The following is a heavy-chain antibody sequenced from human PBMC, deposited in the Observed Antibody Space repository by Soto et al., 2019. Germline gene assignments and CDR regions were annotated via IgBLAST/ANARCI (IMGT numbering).Heavy chain of an antibody. Sequence: QVQLQESGPGLVKPSQTLSLTCTVSGGSISSGVHYWSWIRQHPGKGLEWIGYIYYSGNTYYNPSLRSRAIISVDTSKIQFSLKLRSVTAADTAVYYCARATKGNYYDSSGYDTWFDPWGQGTLVTVSS. CDR3: ARATKGNYYDSSGYDTWFDP. V-gene: IGHV4-31*03. CDR1: GGSISSGVHY. CDR2: IYYSGNT. J-gene: IGHJ5*02. D-gene: IGHD3-22*01.